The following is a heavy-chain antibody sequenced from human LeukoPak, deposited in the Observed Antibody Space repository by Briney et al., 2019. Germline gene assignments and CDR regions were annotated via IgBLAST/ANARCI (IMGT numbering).Heavy chain of an antibody. J-gene: IGHJ6*02. CDR1: GFTFSTYA. CDR3: AKYINGSDYYYYGMDV. D-gene: IGHD6-19*01. V-gene: IGHV3-23*01. CDR2: ISNSGGRT. Sequence: GGSLRLSCAVSGFTFSTYAMSWVRQAPGKGLEWVSLISNSGGRTYYAESVKGRFAISRDNSKNTLYLQMNSLRAEDTAVYYCAKYINGSDYYYYGMDVWGQGTTVTVSS.